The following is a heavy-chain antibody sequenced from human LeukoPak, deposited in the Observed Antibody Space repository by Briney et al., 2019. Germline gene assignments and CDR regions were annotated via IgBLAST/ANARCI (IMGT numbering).Heavy chain of an antibody. V-gene: IGHV4-39*01. Sequence: SETLSLTCTVSGGSISSSSYYWGWIRQPPGKGLEWIGSIYYSGSTYYNPSLKSRVTISVDTSKNQFSLKLSSVTAADTAVYYCASWYYDILTGYYMIPYYFDYWGQGTLVTVSS. CDR1: GGSISSSSYY. CDR3: ASWYYDILTGYYMIPYYFDY. D-gene: IGHD3-9*01. CDR2: IYYSGST. J-gene: IGHJ4*02.